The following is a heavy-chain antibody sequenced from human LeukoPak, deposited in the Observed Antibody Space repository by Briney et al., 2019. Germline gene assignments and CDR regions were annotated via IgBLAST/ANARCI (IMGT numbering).Heavy chain of an antibody. CDR1: GYSFTTYW. J-gene: IGHJ5*02. CDR3: ARLGHSNYVSWFDP. Sequence: GESLKISCETSGYSFTTYWIGWVRQMPGTGLEWVGAIYPGDSDTIHSPSFQGQVTISADKSISTAYLQWSSLKASDTAMYYCARLGHSNYVSWFDPWGQGTLVTVSS. CDR2: IYPGDSDT. V-gene: IGHV5-51*01. D-gene: IGHD4-11*01.